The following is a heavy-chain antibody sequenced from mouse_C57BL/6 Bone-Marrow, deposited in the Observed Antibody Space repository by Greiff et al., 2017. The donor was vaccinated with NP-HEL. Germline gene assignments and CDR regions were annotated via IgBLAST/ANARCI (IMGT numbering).Heavy chain of an antibody. V-gene: IGHV3-6*01. D-gene: IGHD1-1*01. J-gene: IGHJ4*01. CDR1: GYSITSGYY. CDR3: ARDTNYYGSSYAMDY. CDR2: ISYDGSN. Sequence: EVQLVESGPGLVKPSQSLSLTCSVTGYSITSGYYWNWIRQFPGNKLEWMGYISYDGSNNYNPSLKNRISITRDTSKNQFFLKLNSVTTEDTATYYCARDTNYYGSSYAMDYWGQGTSVTVSS.